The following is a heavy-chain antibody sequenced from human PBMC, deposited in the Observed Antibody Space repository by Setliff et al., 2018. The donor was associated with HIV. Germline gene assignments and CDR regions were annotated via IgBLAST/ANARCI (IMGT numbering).Heavy chain of an antibody. CDR1: GGSLSSGYDY. CDR3: VREYSGVYPDFSFYIDV. Sequence: NPSETLSLTCTVSGGSLSSGYDYWTWIRQPAGKGLEWIGHIYSAGSTNYNPTLTSRVTMSVDMSKNQFSLKLRSVTAADMAVYYCVREYSGVYPDFSFYIDVWGKGTTVTVSS. J-gene: IGHJ6*03. CDR2: IYSAGST. V-gene: IGHV4-61*09. D-gene: IGHD5-12*01.